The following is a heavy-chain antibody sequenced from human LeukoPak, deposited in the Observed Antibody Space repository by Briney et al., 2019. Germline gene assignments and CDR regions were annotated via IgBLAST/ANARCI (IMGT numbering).Heavy chain of an antibody. CDR3: ARLSVFLVLLDYYGMDV. Sequence: GGSLRLSCAASGFTFSSYGMHWVRQAPGKGLEWVAVIWYDGSNKYYADSVKGRFTISRDNSKNTLYLQMNSLRAEDTAVYYCARLSVFLVLLDYYGMDVWGQGTTVTVSS. D-gene: IGHD2/OR15-2a*01. V-gene: IGHV3-33*01. CDR2: IWYDGSNK. J-gene: IGHJ6*02. CDR1: GFTFSSYG.